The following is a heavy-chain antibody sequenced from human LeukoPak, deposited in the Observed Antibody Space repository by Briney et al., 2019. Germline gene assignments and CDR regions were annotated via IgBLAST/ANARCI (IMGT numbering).Heavy chain of an antibody. CDR2: IYYSGCT. V-gene: IGHV4-30-4*01. D-gene: IGHD5-18*01. Sequence: PSETLSLTCTVSGGSISSDDYYWSWIRQPPGKGLEWIGYIYYSGCTYYNPSLQSRVTVSVDTSKNQFSLKLSSVTAADTAVYYCARGQRGYPYWGQGTLVTVSS. J-gene: IGHJ4*02. CDR1: GGSISSDDYY. CDR3: ARGQRGYPY.